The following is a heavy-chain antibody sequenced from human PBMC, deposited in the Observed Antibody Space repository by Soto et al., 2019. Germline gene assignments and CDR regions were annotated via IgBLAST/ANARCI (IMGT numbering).Heavy chain of an antibody. D-gene: IGHD2-15*01. CDR3: ARARSDSAGCSLWRRRAV. CDR1: VDSVTFGHHY. J-gene: IGHJ6*02. CDR2: IFFTGAT. Sequence: QVQLQESGPGMVKPSGTLSLICIVSVDSVTFGHHYWSWIRQPPGKVLEWIGHIFFTGATNYSPSLNSRVTMSVDSSKSQFSLNLTSVTAADSAIYYCARARSDSAGCSLWRRRAVWGHGTTFTVSS. V-gene: IGHV4-61*01.